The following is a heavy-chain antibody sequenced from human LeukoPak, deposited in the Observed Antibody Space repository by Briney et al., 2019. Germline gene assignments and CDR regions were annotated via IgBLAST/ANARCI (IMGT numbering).Heavy chain of an antibody. CDR2: FDPEDGET. Sequence: ASVKVSCKASGYTLTELSMHWVRQAPGKGLEWMGGFDPEDGETIYAQKFQGRVTMTEDTSTDTAYMELSSLRSEDTAVYYCATGYDSSGYYDYWGQGTLVTVSS. CDR3: ATGYDSSGYYDY. D-gene: IGHD3-22*01. V-gene: IGHV1-24*01. CDR1: GYTLTELS. J-gene: IGHJ4*02.